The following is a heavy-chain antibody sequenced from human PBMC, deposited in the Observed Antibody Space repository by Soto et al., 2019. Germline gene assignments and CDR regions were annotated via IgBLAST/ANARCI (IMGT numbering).Heavy chain of an antibody. CDR2: IKGDGNAA. Sequence: VQLVESGGTLVQPGGSLRLSCVASGFTFSNNWMHWVRQTPGKGLVWVSRIKGDGNAARYAESVKGRFTISRDNSKNTLFLQMNSLRAEDTALYYCAREDGENRGSDALALWGRGTMVTVSS. CDR1: GFTFSNNW. D-gene: IGHD3-10*01. V-gene: IGHV3-74*01. CDR3: AREDGENRGSDALAL. J-gene: IGHJ3*01.